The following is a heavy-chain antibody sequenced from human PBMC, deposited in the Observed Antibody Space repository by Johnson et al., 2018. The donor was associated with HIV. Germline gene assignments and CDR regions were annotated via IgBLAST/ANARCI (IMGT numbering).Heavy chain of an antibody. CDR2: ISSSGSTI. J-gene: IGHJ3*02. CDR3: ARDVIKVIAARDDAFDI. CDR1: GFTFSDYY. D-gene: IGHD6-6*01. Sequence: QVQLVESGGGLVQPGGSLRLSCAASGFTFSDYYMSWIRQAPGKGLEWVSYISSSGSTIYYADSVKGRFTISRDNAKNSLYLQMNSLRAEDTAVYYWARDVIKVIAARDDAFDIWGQGTMVTVSS. V-gene: IGHV3-11*04.